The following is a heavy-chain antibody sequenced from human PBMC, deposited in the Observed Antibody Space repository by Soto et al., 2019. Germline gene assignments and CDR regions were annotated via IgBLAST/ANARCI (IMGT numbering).Heavy chain of an antibody. CDR1: GFTFSSYG. Sequence: GESLKISCAASGFTFSSYGMHWVRQAPGKGLEWVAVISYDGSNKYYADSVKGRFTISRDNSKNTLYLQMNSLRAEDTAVYYCAKDYGDYPEYFQHWGQGTLVTVSS. J-gene: IGHJ1*01. CDR3: AKDYGDYPEYFQH. D-gene: IGHD4-17*01. CDR2: ISYDGSNK. V-gene: IGHV3-30*18.